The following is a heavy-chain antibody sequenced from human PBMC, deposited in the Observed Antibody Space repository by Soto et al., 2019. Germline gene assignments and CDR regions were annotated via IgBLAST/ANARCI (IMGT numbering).Heavy chain of an antibody. D-gene: IGHD4-4*01. CDR1: GYTFTSYG. CDR2: ISAYNGNT. Sequence: ASVKVSCKASGYTFTSYGISWVRQAPGQGLEWMGWISAYNGNTNYAQKLQGRVTMTTDTSTSTAYMELRSLGAEDTALYYCEARYDYSGLPVWFESWGQGTLVTVSS. V-gene: IGHV1-18*01. CDR3: EARYDYSGLPVWFES. J-gene: IGHJ5*01.